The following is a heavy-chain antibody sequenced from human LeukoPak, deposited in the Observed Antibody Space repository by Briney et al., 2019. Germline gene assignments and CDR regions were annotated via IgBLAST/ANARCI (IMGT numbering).Heavy chain of an antibody. J-gene: IGHJ5*02. V-gene: IGHV4-34*01. Sequence: PSETLSLTCAVYGGSFSGYYWSWIRQPPGKGLEWIGEINHSGSTNYNPSLKSRVTISVDTSKNQFSLKLSSVTAADPAVYYCARSSRFDPWGQGTLVTVSS. CDR3: ARSSRFDP. D-gene: IGHD2-15*01. CDR2: INHSGST. CDR1: GGSFSGYY.